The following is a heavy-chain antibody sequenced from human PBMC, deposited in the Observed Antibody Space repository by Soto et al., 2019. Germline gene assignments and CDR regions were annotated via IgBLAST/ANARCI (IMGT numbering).Heavy chain of an antibody. CDR3: AGGIVTESEYNYYYYGRDV. CDR2: IIPIFGTT. J-gene: IGHJ6*02. V-gene: IGHV1-69*13. Sequence: SVKVSCKASGGTFNSYAIDWVRQAPGQGLEWMGGIIPIFGTTNYPQKLQGRVKLTADESTRTAYMELSTLRSEDTAVYYCAGGIVTESEYNYYYYGRDVWGQGTTVTVSS. CDR1: GGTFNSYA. D-gene: IGHD2-21*02.